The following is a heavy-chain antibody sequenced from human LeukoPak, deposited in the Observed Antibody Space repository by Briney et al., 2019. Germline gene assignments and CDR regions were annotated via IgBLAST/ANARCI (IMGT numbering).Heavy chain of an antibody. V-gene: IGHV3-48*02. J-gene: IGHJ6*02. CDR3: ARVGRGLYSMDV. CDR1: GFTFSVHG. D-gene: IGHD3-10*01. CDR2: IINSGGTI. Sequence: GGSLRLSCAASGFTFSVHGMNWVRQTPGKGLEWVSYIINSGGTIYYADSVQGRFTISRDNAKNSLYLQMNSLRDEDTAVYYCARVGRGLYSMDVWGQGTTVTVSS.